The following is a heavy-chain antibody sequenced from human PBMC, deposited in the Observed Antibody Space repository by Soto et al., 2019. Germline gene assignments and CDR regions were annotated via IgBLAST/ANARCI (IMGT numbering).Heavy chain of an antibody. Sequence: GGSLRLSCAASGFTFSNAWMSWVRQAPGKGLEWVGRIKSKTDGGTTDYAAPVKGRFTISRDDSKNTLYLQMNSLKTEDTAVYYCTTDCSGGSCYSVDYWGQGTLVTVSS. CDR2: IKSKTDGGTT. V-gene: IGHV3-15*01. D-gene: IGHD2-15*01. J-gene: IGHJ4*02. CDR1: GFTFSNAW. CDR3: TTDCSGGSCYSVDY.